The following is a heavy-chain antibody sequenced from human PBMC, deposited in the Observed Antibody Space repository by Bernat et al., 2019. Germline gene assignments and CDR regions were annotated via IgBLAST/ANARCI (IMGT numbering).Heavy chain of an antibody. CDR1: GFTFSGSA. Sequence: EVQLVESGGGLVQPGGSLKLSCAASGFTFSGSAMHWVRQASGKGLEWVGRINPDGSSTSYADSVRGRFTISRDNAKSTLFLQMNSLRAEDTAVYYCSRDFHGDYDYRGQGTLVTVSS. J-gene: IGHJ4*02. CDR3: SRDFHGDYDY. CDR2: INPDGSST. D-gene: IGHD4-17*01. V-gene: IGHV3-74*01.